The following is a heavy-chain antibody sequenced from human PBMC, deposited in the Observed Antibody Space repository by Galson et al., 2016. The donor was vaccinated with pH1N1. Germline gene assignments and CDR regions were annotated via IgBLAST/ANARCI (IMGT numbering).Heavy chain of an antibody. V-gene: IGHV4-59*08. D-gene: IGHD3-3*01. CDR3: ARHQSGVGGIPFAFDS. CDR2: VSHTGRT. CDR1: GASISPHY. J-gene: IGHJ4*02. Sequence: SETLSLTCNVSGASISPHYWNWIRQPPGKGLECIGYVSHTGRTYYNPSLKSRVTTSVDRSKNQFSLKLTSVTAADTAIYYCARHQSGVGGIPFAFDSWGQGTLVTVSS.